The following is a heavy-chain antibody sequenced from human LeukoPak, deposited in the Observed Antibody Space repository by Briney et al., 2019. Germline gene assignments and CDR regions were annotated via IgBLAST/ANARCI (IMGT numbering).Heavy chain of an antibody. J-gene: IGHJ4*02. Sequence: PGRSLRLSCAASGFTFSSYGMHWVRQAPGKGLEWVAVISYDGSNKYYADSVKGRFTISRDNSKNTLYLQMNSLRAEDTAVYYCAKDGRVRLGTNPFDYWGQGNLVTVSS. V-gene: IGHV3-30*18. CDR2: ISYDGSNK. CDR3: AKDGRVRLGTNPFDY. CDR1: GFTFSSYG. D-gene: IGHD1-14*01.